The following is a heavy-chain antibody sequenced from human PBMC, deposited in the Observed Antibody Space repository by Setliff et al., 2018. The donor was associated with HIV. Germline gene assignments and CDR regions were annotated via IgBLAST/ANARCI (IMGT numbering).Heavy chain of an antibody. J-gene: IGHJ4*02. CDR1: GFTFGDYA. Sequence: LRLSCAASGFTFGDYAMSWVRQAPGKGLEWVSGISGSGDTTNYADSVTGRFTISRDDSKNTLYLQMNSLRAEDTAVYYCAKDKGQKYADYWGQGTMVTVPQ. CDR3: AKDKGQKYADY. V-gene: IGHV3-23*01. CDR2: ISGSGDTT. D-gene: IGHD3-10*01.